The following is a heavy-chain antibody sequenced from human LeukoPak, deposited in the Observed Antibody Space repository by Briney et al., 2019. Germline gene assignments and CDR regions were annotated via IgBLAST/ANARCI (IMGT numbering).Heavy chain of an antibody. CDR3: ARDLGYCSGDSCYVGYFDY. J-gene: IGHJ4*02. CDR1: GGSISSNY. D-gene: IGHD2-15*01. Sequence: ETLSLTCTVSGGSISSNYMSWVRQAPGKGLEWVSLIYSDGSTYYADSVKGRFTISRDNSKNTLYLQMNSLRAEDTAVYYCARDLGYCSGDSCYVGYFDYWGQGTLVTVSS. CDR2: IYSDGST. V-gene: IGHV3-66*01.